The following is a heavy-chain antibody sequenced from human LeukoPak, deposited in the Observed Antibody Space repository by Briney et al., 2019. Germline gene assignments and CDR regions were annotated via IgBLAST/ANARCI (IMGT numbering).Heavy chain of an antibody. CDR1: GGSISSYY. J-gene: IGHJ5*02. CDR3: ARAYSIAACWFDP. Sequence: SETLSLTCTVSGGSISSYYWSWIRQPPGKGLEWIGYIYYSGSTNYNPSLKSRVTISVDTSKNQFSLKLSSVTAADTAVYYCARAYSIAACWFDPWGQGTLVTVSS. CDR2: IYYSGST. D-gene: IGHD6-6*01. V-gene: IGHV4-59*01.